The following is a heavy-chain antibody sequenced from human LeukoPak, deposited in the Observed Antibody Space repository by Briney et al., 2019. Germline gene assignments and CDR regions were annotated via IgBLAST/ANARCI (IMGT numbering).Heavy chain of an antibody. D-gene: IGHD2-21*01. CDR3: ARGPPRVNFDY. CDR2: FDPEDGET. J-gene: IGHJ4*02. V-gene: IGHV1-24*01. CDR1: GYTLTELS. Sequence: ASVKVSCKVSGYTLTELSMHWVRQAPGKGLEWMGGFDPEDGETIYAQKFQGRVTMTRNTSISTAYMELSSLRSEDTAVYYCARGPPRVNFDYWGQGTLVTVSS.